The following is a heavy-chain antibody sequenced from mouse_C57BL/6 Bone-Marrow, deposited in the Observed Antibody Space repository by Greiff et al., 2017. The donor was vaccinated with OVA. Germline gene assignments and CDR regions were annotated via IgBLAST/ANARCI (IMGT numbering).Heavy chain of an antibody. Sequence: EVQVVESGGDLVKPGGSLKLSYAASGFTFSSYGMSWVRQTPDKRLEWVATISSGGSYTYYPDSVKGRFTISRDNAKNTLYLQMSSLKSEDTAMYYCARHDYDAMDYWGQGTSVTVSS. V-gene: IGHV5-6*01. J-gene: IGHJ4*01. CDR1: GFTFSSYG. CDR2: ISSGGSYT. CDR3: ARHDYDAMDY.